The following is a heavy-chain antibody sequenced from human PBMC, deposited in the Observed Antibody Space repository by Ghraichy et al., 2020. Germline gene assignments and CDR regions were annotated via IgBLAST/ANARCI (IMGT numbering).Heavy chain of an antibody. V-gene: IGHV3-33*01. J-gene: IGHJ6*02. Sequence: GGSLRLSCAASGFTFSSYGMHWVRQAPGKGLEWVAVIWYDGSNKYYADSVKGRFTISRDNSKNTLYLQMNSLRAEDTAVYYCARDPYPGPYYYYGMDVWGQGTTVTVSS. CDR2: IWYDGSNK. CDR3: ARDPYPGPYYYYGMDV. CDR1: GFTFSSYG.